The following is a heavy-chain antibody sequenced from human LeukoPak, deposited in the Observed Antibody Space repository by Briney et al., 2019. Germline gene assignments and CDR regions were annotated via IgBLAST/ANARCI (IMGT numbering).Heavy chain of an antibody. CDR2: IYHSGST. D-gene: IGHD3-16*02. J-gene: IGHJ6*03. CDR3: ARVRYYDYVWGSYRYTPSYYMDV. CDR1: GGSISSSNW. Sequence: SETLSLTCAVSGGSISSSNWWSWVRQPPGKGLEWIGEIYHSGSTNYNPSLKSRVTISVDKSKNQFSLKLSSVTAADTAVYYCARVRYYDYVWGSYRYTPSYYMDVWGKGTTVTVSS. V-gene: IGHV4-4*02.